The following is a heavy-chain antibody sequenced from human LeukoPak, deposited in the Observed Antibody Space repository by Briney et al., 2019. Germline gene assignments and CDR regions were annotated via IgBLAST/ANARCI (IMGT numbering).Heavy chain of an antibody. J-gene: IGHJ4*02. V-gene: IGHV3-48*03. D-gene: IGHD6-19*01. CDR3: ASRIAVAGTNY. CDR2: IDSGRGSST. CDR1: EFTFSSYE. Sequence: PGGSLRLSCAASEFTFSSYEMNWVRQAPGKGLEWVSYIDSGRGSSTNYADSVKGRFTISRDNAKNSLYLQMNSLRAADTAVYYCASRIAVAGTNYWGQGTLVTVSS.